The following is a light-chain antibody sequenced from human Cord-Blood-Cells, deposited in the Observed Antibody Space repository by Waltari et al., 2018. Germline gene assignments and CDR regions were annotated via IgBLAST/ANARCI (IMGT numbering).Light chain of an antibody. J-gene: IGKJ4*01. CDR2: AAS. CDR3: QQSYSTLT. Sequence: DIQMTQSPSSLSASVGARVPITCRASQSISSYLNWYQQKPGNAPKLLIYAASSLQSGVPSRFSGSGSGTDFTLTISSLQPEDFATYYCQQSYSTLTFGGGTKVEIK. CDR1: QSISSY. V-gene: IGKV1-39*01.